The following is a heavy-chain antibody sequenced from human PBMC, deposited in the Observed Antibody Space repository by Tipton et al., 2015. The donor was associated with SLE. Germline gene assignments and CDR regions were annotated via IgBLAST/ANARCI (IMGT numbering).Heavy chain of an antibody. CDR1: GDSIANNNYY. CDR3: ARDEYRYDATGYHLLGHFDF. CDR2: INYSGTT. J-gene: IGHJ4*02. V-gene: IGHV4-39*02. D-gene: IGHD3-22*01. Sequence: TLSLTCTISGDSIANNNYYWGWIRQPPGKGLEWIGNINYSGTTYYNPSLKTRVTISVDSSKVHFSLRLTSVTAADTAVYFCARDEYRYDATGYHLLGHFDFWGQGTLVTVSS.